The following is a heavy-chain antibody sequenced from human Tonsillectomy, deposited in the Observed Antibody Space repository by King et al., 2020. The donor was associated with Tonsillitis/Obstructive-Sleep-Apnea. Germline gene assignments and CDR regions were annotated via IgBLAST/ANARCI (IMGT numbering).Heavy chain of an antibody. Sequence: VQLVESGGGLVQPGGSLRLSCAASGFTFSSYEMNWVRQAPGKGLEWVSYISSSGSTIYYADSVKGRFTISRDNAKNSLYLQMNSLRAEDTAVYYCARERRDGYNWGMADAFDIWGQGTMVTVSS. CDR2: ISSSGSTI. CDR3: ARERRDGYNWGMADAFDI. CDR1: GFTFSSYE. V-gene: IGHV3-48*03. D-gene: IGHD5-24*01. J-gene: IGHJ3*02.